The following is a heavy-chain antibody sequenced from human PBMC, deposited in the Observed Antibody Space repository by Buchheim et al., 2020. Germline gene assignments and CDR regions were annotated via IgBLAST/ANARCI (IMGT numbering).Heavy chain of an antibody. CDR1: GYTFTRYA. J-gene: IGHJ4*02. CDR3: ARDPAGIQKDYFDY. V-gene: IGHV1-3*04. CDR2: INIGNGNI. D-gene: IGHD1-14*01. Sequence: QVQLVQSGAEVKKPGASVKVSCKASGYTFTRYAMNWVRQAPGQRLEWMGWINIGNGNIKYSQTFQGRVTVTRDTSASTAYMELSSLRSEDTAIYYCARDPAGIQKDYFDYWGQGTL.